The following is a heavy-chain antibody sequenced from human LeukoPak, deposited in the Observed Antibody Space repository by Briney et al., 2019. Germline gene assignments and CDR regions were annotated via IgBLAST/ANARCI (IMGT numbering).Heavy chain of an antibody. CDR3: ARSDCGGDCHLLDY. Sequence: GGSLRLSCAASGFTFDDYGMKWVRQAPGKGLEWVSDINWNGGRTAYADSVKGRFTISRDNAKNSLYLQMNSLRVEDTALYYCARSDCGGDCHLLDYWGQGTLVTVSS. CDR2: INWNGGRT. D-gene: IGHD2-21*02. J-gene: IGHJ4*02. CDR1: GFTFDDYG. V-gene: IGHV3-20*04.